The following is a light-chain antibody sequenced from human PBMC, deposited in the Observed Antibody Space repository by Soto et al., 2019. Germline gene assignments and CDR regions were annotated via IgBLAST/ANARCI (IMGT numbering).Light chain of an antibody. CDR3: QQRSNWPPS. Sequence: EIVLTQSPATLSLSPGERATLSCRASQSVSIYLAWYQQKPGQAPRLLVYDASSRATGIPARFSGSVSGTDFTLTISSLEPEHFAVYYCQQRSNWPPSFGQGTRLEIK. CDR1: QSVSIY. J-gene: IGKJ5*01. CDR2: DAS. V-gene: IGKV3-11*01.